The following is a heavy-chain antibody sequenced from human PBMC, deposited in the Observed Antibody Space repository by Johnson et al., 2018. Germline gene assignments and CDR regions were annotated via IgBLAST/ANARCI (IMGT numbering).Heavy chain of an antibody. CDR2: FRSKIRGETT. Sequence: VQLVESGGGFVEPGGSLRLSCAASGFNFRIAWMSWVRQAPGKGLEWVGRFRSKIRGETTEYAAPVKGRFTISRDDSRNSVYLQMNSLGTEDTSVYYCTTEGYTYGDHALDIWGQGTMVTLSS. V-gene: IGHV3-15*01. CDR1: GFNFRIAW. CDR3: TTEGYTYGDHALDI. J-gene: IGHJ3*02. D-gene: IGHD5-18*01.